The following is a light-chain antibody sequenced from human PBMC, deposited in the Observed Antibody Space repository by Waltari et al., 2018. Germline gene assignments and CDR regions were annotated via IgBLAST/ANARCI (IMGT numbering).Light chain of an antibody. V-gene: IGLV1-44*01. J-gene: IGLJ3*02. Sequence: QSVLTQSPSASGTPGQRVTISCSGSSSNIGDNVVNWYQQLPGKPPKLLFYRNGQRPSGAPDRFSASKSGTSAALAISGLQSEDEADYYCAAWDDRMNGHWVFGGGTKVTVL. CDR3: AAWDDRMNGHWV. CDR2: RNG. CDR1: SSNIGDNV.